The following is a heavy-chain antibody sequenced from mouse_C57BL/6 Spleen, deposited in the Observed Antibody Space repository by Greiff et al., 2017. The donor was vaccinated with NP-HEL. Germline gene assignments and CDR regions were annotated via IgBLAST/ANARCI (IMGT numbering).Heavy chain of an antibody. Sequence: QVQLQQPGAELVKPGASVKLSCKASGYTFTSYWMQWVKQRPGQGLEWIGEIDPSDSYTNYNQKFKGKATLTVDTSSSTAYMQLSSLTSEDSAVYYCARYGSSPFAYWGQGTPVTVSA. D-gene: IGHD1-1*01. CDR3: ARYGSSPFAY. J-gene: IGHJ3*01. CDR1: GYTFTSYW. V-gene: IGHV1-50*01. CDR2: IDPSDSYT.